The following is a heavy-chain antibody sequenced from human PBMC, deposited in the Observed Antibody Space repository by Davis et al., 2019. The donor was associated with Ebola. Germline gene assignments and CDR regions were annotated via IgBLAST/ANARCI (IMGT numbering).Heavy chain of an antibody. CDR1: GGSVSIRTTY. D-gene: IGHD4-17*01. J-gene: IGHJ4*02. V-gene: IGHV4-61*01. Sequence: SETLSPTCTVSGGSVSIRTTYWSWIRQPPGKGLEWIGYIYHSGSPIYNPSLKSRVTISVDTSKNLFSLKLTSVTAADTALYYCARVLGNGDLLLDYWGQGTLVTVSS. CDR2: IYHSGSP. CDR3: ARVLGNGDLLLDY.